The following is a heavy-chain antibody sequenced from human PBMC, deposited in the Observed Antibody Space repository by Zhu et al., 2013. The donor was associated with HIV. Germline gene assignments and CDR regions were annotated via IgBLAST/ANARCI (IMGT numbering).Heavy chain of an antibody. CDR3: ARAGFENKRPGGY. CDR1: GYTFTDYY. J-gene: IGHJ4*02. CDR2: INPNSGGT. Sequence: QVQLVQSGAEVKKPGASVKVSCKASGYTFTDYYMHWVRQAPGQGLEWMGWINPNSGGTNYAQNFQGRVTMTRDSSISTAYMELTTLRSDDTAVYYCARAGFENKRPGGYWAQGTLVTVSS. V-gene: IGHV1-2*02.